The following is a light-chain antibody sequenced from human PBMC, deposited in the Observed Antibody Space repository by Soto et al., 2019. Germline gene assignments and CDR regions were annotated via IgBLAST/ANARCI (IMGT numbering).Light chain of an antibody. CDR3: AAWDESPNVPV. J-gene: IGLJ3*02. CDR1: NSNIGRNT. CDR2: SNN. Sequence: QSVLTQPPSASGTPGQRVTISCSGSNSNIGRNTVNWYQQLPGAAPSLLIYSNNQRPSGVPDRFSGSKSGTSACLAISGLQSEDEADYYCAAWDESPNVPVFGGGTKLTVL. V-gene: IGLV1-44*01.